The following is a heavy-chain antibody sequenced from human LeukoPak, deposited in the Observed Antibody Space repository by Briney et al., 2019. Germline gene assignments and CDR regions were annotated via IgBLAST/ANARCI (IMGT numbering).Heavy chain of an antibody. CDR1: GGSISSSNW. Sequence: PSETLSLTCAVSGGSISSSNWWSWVRQPPGKGLEWIGEIYHSGSTNYNPSLKSRVTISVDKSKNQFSLKLSSVTAADTAVYYCARGSSWSPDYFQHWGQGTLVTVSS. D-gene: IGHD6-13*01. CDR2: IYHSGST. J-gene: IGHJ1*01. CDR3: ARGSSWSPDYFQH. V-gene: IGHV4-4*02.